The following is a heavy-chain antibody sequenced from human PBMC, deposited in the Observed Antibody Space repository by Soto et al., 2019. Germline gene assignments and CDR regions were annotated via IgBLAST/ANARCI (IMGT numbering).Heavy chain of an antibody. CDR1: GYTFTSYG. J-gene: IGHJ4*02. Sequence: QVQLVQSGAEVKKPGASVKVSCKASGYTFTSYGISWVRQAPGQGLEWMGWISAYNGNTDSAQKLQGRVSMTTDPCRSRGYMELGCVRADDPAVYYCARVECFGYCSGGSCLPDYWGQGTLVTVSS. CDR3: ARVECFGYCSGGSCLPDY. V-gene: IGHV1-18*01. D-gene: IGHD2-15*01. CDR2: ISAYNGNT.